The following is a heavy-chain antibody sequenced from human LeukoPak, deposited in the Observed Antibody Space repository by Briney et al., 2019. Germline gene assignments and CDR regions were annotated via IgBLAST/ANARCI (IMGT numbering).Heavy chain of an antibody. Sequence: SQTLSLTCDISGGSFSSSDATWNWIRQSPSRGLEWLGRTYYRSSWSNDYAPSVRSRITMNSDTAKNQFSLQLNSVTPEDTAVYYCARAAYRAFYIWGQGTMVTVSS. CDR3: ARAAYRAFYI. CDR2: TYYRSSWSN. D-gene: IGHD4-11*01. J-gene: IGHJ3*02. V-gene: IGHV6-1*01. CDR1: GGSFSSSDAT.